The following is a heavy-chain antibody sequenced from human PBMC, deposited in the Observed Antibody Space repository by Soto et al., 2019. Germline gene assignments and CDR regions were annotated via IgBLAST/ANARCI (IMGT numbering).Heavy chain of an antibody. Sequence: GVLILSFAASGFTFNHYAMSLVRQAPGKGLEWVSIIIANGGTFYADSVKGRFTISRDNSKNTVYLQMSSLRVEDTAIYYCAKDYTVAADPSSVILFDYWGQGALVTVYS. CDR2: IIANGGT. D-gene: IGHD2-15*01. CDR3: AKDYTVAADPSSVILFDY. V-gene: IGHV3-23*01. J-gene: IGHJ4*02. CDR1: GFTFNHYA.